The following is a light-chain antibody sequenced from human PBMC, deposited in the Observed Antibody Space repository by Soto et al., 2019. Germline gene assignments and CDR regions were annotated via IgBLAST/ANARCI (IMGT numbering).Light chain of an antibody. CDR1: QSVSSS. V-gene: IGKV3-20*01. Sequence: EIVLTQSPGTLSLSPGERATLSCRASQSVSSSLAWYQQKPGQAPRLHIYGASSRATGIPDRFRGSGSGTDFTLAISRLEPEDFAVYYCQQYGSSPPLTFGGGTKVEIK. J-gene: IGKJ4*01. CDR3: QQYGSSPPLT. CDR2: GAS.